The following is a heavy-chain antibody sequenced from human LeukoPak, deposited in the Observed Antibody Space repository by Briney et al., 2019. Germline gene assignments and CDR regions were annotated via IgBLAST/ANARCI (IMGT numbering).Heavy chain of an antibody. CDR3: AREVPENFNFDY. Sequence: SVKVSCKASGYTFTSYYTHWVRQAPGQGLEWRGIIKPSGGSTLYAQKFQGRVTVTSDMSTSTVYVELSSLRSEDTAVYYCAREVPENFNFDYWGQGTLVTVSS. CDR1: GYTFTSYY. V-gene: IGHV1-46*01. J-gene: IGHJ4*02. D-gene: IGHD2/OR15-2a*01. CDR2: IKPSGGST.